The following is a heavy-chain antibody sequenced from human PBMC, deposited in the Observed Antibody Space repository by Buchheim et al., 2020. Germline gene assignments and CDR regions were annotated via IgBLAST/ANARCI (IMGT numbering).Heavy chain of an antibody. J-gene: IGHJ4*02. CDR1: GGSIGSYY. D-gene: IGHD3-10*01. Sequence: VQLQESGPGLVKPSETLSLTCNLSGGSIGSYYWSWVRQSPGKGLEWIGDVSYSGNTNYNASLTSRLTISVNTSTHQFSLKLRSVTAADTAIYYCARSRGRSPAFDRWSQGSL. CDR3: ARSRGRSPAFDR. CDR2: VSYSGNT. V-gene: IGHV4-59*01.